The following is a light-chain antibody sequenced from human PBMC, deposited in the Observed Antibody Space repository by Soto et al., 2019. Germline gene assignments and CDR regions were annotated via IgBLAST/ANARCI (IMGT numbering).Light chain of an antibody. CDR2: SNN. Sequence: QSVLTQPPSGSGTPGQRVTISCSGSGSNIGSNTVNWYQQLPGTAPKLLIYSNNQRPSGVPDRFSGSKSGTSASLAISGLQSEDEADYYCAAWDDSLNGFYVFGTGTKVTVL. CDR3: AAWDDSLNGFYV. V-gene: IGLV1-44*01. J-gene: IGLJ1*01. CDR1: GSNIGSNT.